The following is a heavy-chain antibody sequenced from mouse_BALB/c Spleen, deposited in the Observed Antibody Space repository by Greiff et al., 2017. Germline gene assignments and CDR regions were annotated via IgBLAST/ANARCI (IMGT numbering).Heavy chain of an antibody. D-gene: IGHD2-3*01. J-gene: IGHJ3*01. Sequence: VQLKESGAELVRSGASVKLSCTASGFNIKDYYMHWVKQRPEQGLEWIGWIDPENGDTEYAPKFQGKATMTADTSSNTAYLQLSSLTSEDTAVYYCNDGYYPLAYWGQGTLVTVSA. CDR1: GFNIKDYY. CDR3: NDGYYPLAY. V-gene: IGHV14-4*02. CDR2: IDPENGDT.